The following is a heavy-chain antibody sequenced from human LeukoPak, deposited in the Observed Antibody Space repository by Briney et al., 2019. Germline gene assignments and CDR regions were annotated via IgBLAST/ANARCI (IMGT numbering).Heavy chain of an antibody. CDR3: AKHSGSDSGYWFDP. CDR2: IRGGGAST. Sequence: GGSLRLSCAASGFTFNNYAMTWVRQTPGKGLEWVSPIRGGGASTYYADSVKGRFTNFRDNSRSTLYLQMNNLRAEDTAVYYCAKHSGSDSGYWFDPWGQGTLVTVSS. V-gene: IGHV3-23*01. D-gene: IGHD5-12*01. CDR1: GFTFNNYA. J-gene: IGHJ5*02.